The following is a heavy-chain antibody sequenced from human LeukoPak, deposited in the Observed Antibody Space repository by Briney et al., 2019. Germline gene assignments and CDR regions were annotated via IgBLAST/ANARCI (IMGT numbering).Heavy chain of an antibody. V-gene: IGHV4-59*08. D-gene: IGHD1-26*01. J-gene: IGHJ4*02. CDR1: GGSINNYY. CDR2: IFYSGST. CDR3: ARWGATVFDY. Sequence: SVTLSLTCTVSGGSINNYYWSWIRQPPGKGLEWIGYIFYSGSTNYNPSLKSRVTISVDTSKNQFSLKLSSVTAADTAVYYCARWGATVFDYWGQGTLVTVSS.